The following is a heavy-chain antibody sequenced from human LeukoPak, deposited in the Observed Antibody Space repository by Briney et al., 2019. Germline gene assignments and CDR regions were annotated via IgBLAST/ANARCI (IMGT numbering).Heavy chain of an antibody. V-gene: IGHV3-7*01. CDR1: GFTFSSYW. J-gene: IGHJ5*02. CDR3: ARDPPRRFDP. CDR2: IKEDGSEK. Sequence: PGGSLRLSCAASGFTFSSYWMTWVRQAPGKGLEWVANIKEDGSEKYYVDSVKGRFTISRDNTKNPLYLQMNSLRAEDTAVYYCARDPPRRFDPWGQGILVTVSS.